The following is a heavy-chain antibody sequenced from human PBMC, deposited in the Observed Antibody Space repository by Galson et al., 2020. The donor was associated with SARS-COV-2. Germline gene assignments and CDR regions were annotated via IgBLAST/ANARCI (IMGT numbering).Heavy chain of an antibody. J-gene: IGHJ4*02. D-gene: IGHD1-1*01. V-gene: IGHV3-11*03. Sequence: GGSLRLSCTASGLIFSDYYMTWIRQAPGKGLEWISYISHSSAYTNYADSVRGRFTISRDNTKTSLFLHMDSLRAEDTAVDYCAGSHKSFRYNFDNWGQGALVTVSS. CDR1: GLIFSDYY. CDR3: AGSHKSFRYNFDN. CDR2: ISHSSAYT.